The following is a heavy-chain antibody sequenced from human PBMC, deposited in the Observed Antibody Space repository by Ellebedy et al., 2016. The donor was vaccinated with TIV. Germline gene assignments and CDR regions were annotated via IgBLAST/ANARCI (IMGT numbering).Heavy chain of an antibody. CDR3: ARGWFGGGMGV. D-gene: IGHD3-16*01. CDR2: TYYRSKWNN. J-gene: IGHJ6*02. Sequence: SETLSLTCVISGDSVSTDIGWNWIRQSPSRGLEWLGRTYYRSKWNNDYAVSLKSRITINPDTSKNQFSLQLNSVTPEDTAVYYCARGWFGGGMGVWGQGTTVTVSS. CDR1: GDSVSTDIG. V-gene: IGHV6-1*01.